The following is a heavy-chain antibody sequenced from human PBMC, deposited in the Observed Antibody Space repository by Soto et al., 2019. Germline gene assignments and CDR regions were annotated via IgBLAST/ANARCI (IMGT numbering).Heavy chain of an antibody. D-gene: IGHD3-22*01. Sequence: SVEVSCKASGGTFRSYSIRWVRQAPGQGLEWMGGIIPIFGTANYAQKFQGRVTITADESTSTAYMELSSLRSEDTAVYYCARGDSSGYSFRNWFDPWGQGTMVTVSS. J-gene: IGHJ5*01. V-gene: IGHV1-69*13. CDR1: GGTFRSYS. CDR2: IIPIFGTA. CDR3: ARGDSSGYSFRNWFDP.